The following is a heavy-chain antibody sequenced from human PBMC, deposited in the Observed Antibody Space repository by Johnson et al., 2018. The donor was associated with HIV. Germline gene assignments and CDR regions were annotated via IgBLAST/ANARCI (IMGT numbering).Heavy chain of an antibody. Sequence: QVQLVESGGGVVQPGRSLRLSCAASGFTFSNYAMHWIRQAPGKGLEWVSYISSSGSTIYYADPVKGRFTISRDNAKNLVYLQMNSLRAEDTAVYYCARGPVDTAMGNDAFDIWGQGTMVTVSS. CDR2: ISSSGSTI. J-gene: IGHJ3*02. CDR3: ARGPVDTAMGNDAFDI. D-gene: IGHD5-18*01. V-gene: IGHV3-11*04. CDR1: GFTFSNYA.